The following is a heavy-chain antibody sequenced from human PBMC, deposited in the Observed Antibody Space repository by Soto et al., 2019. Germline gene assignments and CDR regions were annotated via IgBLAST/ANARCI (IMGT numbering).Heavy chain of an antibody. CDR1: GDTFSFYS. V-gene: IGHV1-69*04. D-gene: IGHD3-10*01. CDR2: VNPILSMS. J-gene: IGHJ4*02. CDR3: ATSYGSGYRAFDY. Sequence: QVQLVQSGAEVKRPGSSVKVSCKASGDTFSFYSINWVRQAPGLGLEWMGRVNPILSMSNYAQRVQGRVTMTAEKSTSTAYMELSGLRSEDTAMYYCATSYGSGYRAFDYWGQGALVTVSS.